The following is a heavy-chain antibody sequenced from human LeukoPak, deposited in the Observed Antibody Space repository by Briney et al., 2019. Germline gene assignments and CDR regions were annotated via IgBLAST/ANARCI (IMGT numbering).Heavy chain of an antibody. J-gene: IGHJ3*02. Sequence: GGSLRLSCAASGFTLSTYAMSWVRQAPGKGLEWVSTVSVGGGSTYYADSAKGRVTISRDNSKNTLYLHMNSMRAEDTAIYYCAKEYYYDSSGSYRAGDAFDIWGQGTMVTVSS. CDR2: VSVGGGST. CDR1: GFTLSTYA. D-gene: IGHD3-22*01. V-gene: IGHV3-23*01. CDR3: AKEYYYDSSGSYRAGDAFDI.